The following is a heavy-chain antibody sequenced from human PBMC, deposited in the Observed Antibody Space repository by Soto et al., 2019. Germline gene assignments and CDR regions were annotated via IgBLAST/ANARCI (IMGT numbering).Heavy chain of an antibody. D-gene: IGHD3-10*01. Sequence: QLQLQESGPGLVKPSETLSLTCAVSGASISRTGFHWGWIRQPPGQGLEWIGSIYEGGTTFYNSSLKRRVTISADTSKNHFSLKLNSVTAAATAVYFCARRGSGHTFDYWGQGTLVTVSS. CDR3: ARRGSGHTFDY. V-gene: IGHV4-39*01. CDR2: IYEGGTT. J-gene: IGHJ4*02. CDR1: GASISRTGFH.